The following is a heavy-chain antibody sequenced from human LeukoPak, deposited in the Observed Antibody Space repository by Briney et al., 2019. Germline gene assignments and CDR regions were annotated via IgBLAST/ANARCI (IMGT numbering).Heavy chain of an antibody. CDR1: GGTFSSYA. CDR2: ISAYNGNT. D-gene: IGHD3-10*01. J-gene: IGHJ4*02. Sequence: GASVKVSCKASGGTFSSYAISWVRQAPGQGLEWMGWISAYNGNTNYAQKLQGRVTMTTDTSTSTAYMELRSLRSDDTAVYYCARADMVRGVMYPFDYWGQGTLVTVSS. V-gene: IGHV1-18*01. CDR3: ARADMVRGVMYPFDY.